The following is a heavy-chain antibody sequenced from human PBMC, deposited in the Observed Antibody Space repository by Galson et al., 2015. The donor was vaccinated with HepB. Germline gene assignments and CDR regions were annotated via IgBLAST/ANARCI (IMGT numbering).Heavy chain of an antibody. D-gene: IGHD6-19*01. J-gene: IGHJ5*02. V-gene: IGHV3-23*01. CDR1: GFTFSSYA. CDR2: ISGSGGIT. CDR3: SKEGAQWLRYWFLP. Sequence: SLRLSCAASGFTFSSYAMSWVRQAPGKGLEWVSAISGSGGITHYADSVKGRFTISRDNSKNTLYLQMNSLRAEDTAVYYCSKEGAQWLRYWFLPWGQGTLVTVSS.